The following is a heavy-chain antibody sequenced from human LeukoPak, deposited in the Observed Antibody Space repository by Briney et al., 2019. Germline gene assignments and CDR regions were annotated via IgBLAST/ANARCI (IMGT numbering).Heavy chain of an antibody. J-gene: IGHJ3*01. CDR2: IYPRDSDI. D-gene: IGHD2-2*01. V-gene: IGHV5-51*01. CDR1: GYSFTTYW. Sequence: GESLKISCKGSGYSFTTYWIAWVRQMPGKGLEWMGIIYPRDSDIRYSPPFQGQVTISADKSISTAYLQWNSLKASDTAMYYCARHVSSSRVAFDVWGQGTMVTVSS. CDR3: ARHVSSSRVAFDV.